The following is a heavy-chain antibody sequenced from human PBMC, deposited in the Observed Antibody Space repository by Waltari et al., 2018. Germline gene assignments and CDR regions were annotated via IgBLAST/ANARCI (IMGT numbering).Heavy chain of an antibody. CDR2: ISPIFGTA. CDR3: ARDLTPGDSSGYYPAD. D-gene: IGHD3-22*01. J-gene: IGHJ4*02. CDR1: GGTFSSYA. V-gene: IGHV1-69*05. Sequence: QVQLVQSGAEVKKPGSSVKVSCKASGGTFSSYAISWVRQAPGQGLEWMGGISPIFGTANYAQKFQGRVTITTDESTSTAYMELSSLRSEDTAVYYCARDLTPGDSSGYYPADWGQGTLVTVSS.